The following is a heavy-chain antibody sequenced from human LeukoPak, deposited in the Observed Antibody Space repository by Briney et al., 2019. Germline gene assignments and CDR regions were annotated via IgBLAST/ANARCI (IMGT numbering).Heavy chain of an antibody. D-gene: IGHD3-10*01. CDR2: IYHSGST. CDR3: ARVVLWFGEPPVGWFDP. CDR1: GGSISSGGYS. J-gene: IGHJ5*02. V-gene: IGHV4-30-2*01. Sequence: PSQTLSLTCAVPGGSISSGGYSWSWIRQPQGKGLEWNEYIYHSGSTYYNPSLKSRVTISVDRSKNQFSLKLSSVTAADTAVYYCARVVLWFGEPPVGWFDPWGQGTLVTVSS.